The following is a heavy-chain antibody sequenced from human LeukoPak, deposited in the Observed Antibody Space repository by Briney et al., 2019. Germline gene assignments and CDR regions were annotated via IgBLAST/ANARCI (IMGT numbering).Heavy chain of an antibody. Sequence: GGSLRLSYAASGFTFSSYSMNWVRQAPGKGLEWVSSISSSSSYIYYADSVKGRFTISRDNAKNSLYLQMNSLRAEDTAVYYCARVGSRGYSYGYYGDWGQGTLVTVSS. V-gene: IGHV3-21*01. J-gene: IGHJ4*02. CDR1: GFTFSSYS. D-gene: IGHD5-18*01. CDR2: ISSSSSYI. CDR3: ARVGSRGYSYGYYGD.